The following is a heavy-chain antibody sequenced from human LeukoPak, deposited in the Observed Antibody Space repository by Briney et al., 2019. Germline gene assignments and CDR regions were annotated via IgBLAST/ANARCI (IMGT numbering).Heavy chain of an antibody. V-gene: IGHV4-34*01. D-gene: IGHD5-24*01. CDR2: INHSGST. J-gene: IGHJ4*02. CDR1: GGSFSGYY. Sequence: PSETLSLTCAVYGGSFSGYYWSWIRQPPGKGLEWIGEINHSGSTNYNPSLKSRVPISVDTSKNQFSLKLSSVTAADTAVYYCARHRSGWLQSSFDYWGQGTLVTVSS. CDR3: ARHRSGWLQSSFDY.